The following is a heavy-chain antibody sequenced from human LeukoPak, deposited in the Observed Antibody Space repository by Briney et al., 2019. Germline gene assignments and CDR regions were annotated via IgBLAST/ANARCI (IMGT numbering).Heavy chain of an antibody. CDR2: IYHSGST. CDR1: GGSISSSNW. J-gene: IGHJ4*02. D-gene: IGHD3-22*01. CDR3: ARAGGYFNFDY. Sequence: SGTLSLTCAVSGGSISSSNWWSWVRQPPGKGLEWSGEIYHSGSTNYNSSLKSRVTISIDKSKHQFSLKLSAVTAADTAVYYCARAGGYFNFDYWGQGTLVTVSS. V-gene: IGHV4-4*02.